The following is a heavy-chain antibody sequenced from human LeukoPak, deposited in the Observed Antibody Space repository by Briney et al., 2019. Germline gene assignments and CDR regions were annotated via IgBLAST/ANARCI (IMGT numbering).Heavy chain of an antibody. D-gene: IGHD2-15*01. J-gene: IGHJ6*03. CDR2: IIPIFGTA. CDR1: GGTFSSYA. Sequence: SVKVSCKASGGTFSSYAISWVRQAPGQGLEWMGGIIPIFGTANYAQKFQGRVTITTDESTSTAYMELSSLRYEDTAVYYCARDAQGYCSGGSCYANYYYYYMDVWGKGTTVTVSS. CDR3: ARDAQGYCSGGSCYANYYYYYMDV. V-gene: IGHV1-69*05.